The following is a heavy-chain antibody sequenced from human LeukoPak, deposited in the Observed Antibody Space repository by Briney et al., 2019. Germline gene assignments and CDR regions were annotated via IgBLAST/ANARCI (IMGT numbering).Heavy chain of an antibody. Sequence: PGGSLRLSCAASGFTFSSYWMSWVRQAPGKGLEWVANIKQDGSEKYYVDSVEGRFTISRDNAKNSLYLQMNSLRAEDTAVYYCAREAYYYYMDVWGKGTTVTVSS. CDR1: GFTFSSYW. CDR2: IKQDGSEK. CDR3: AREAYYYYMDV. J-gene: IGHJ6*03. V-gene: IGHV3-7*01.